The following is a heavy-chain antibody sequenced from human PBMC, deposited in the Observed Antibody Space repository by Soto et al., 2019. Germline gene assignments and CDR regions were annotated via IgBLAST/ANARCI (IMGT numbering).Heavy chain of an antibody. Sequence: PGGSLRLSCAASGFTFSSYSMNWVRQAPGKGLEWVSYISSSSSTIYYADSVKGRFTISRDNAKNSLYLQMNSLRDEDTAVYYCARDGLGYCISTSCFTIDYWGQGTLVTVSS. V-gene: IGHV3-48*02. D-gene: IGHD2-2*01. CDR2: ISSSSSTI. J-gene: IGHJ4*02. CDR3: ARDGLGYCISTSCFTIDY. CDR1: GFTFSSYS.